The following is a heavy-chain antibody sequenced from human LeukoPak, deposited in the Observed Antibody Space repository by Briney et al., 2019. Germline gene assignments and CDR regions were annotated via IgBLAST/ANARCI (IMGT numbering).Heavy chain of an antibody. D-gene: IGHD3-9*01. V-gene: IGHV4-38-2*02. CDR3: ARDQSRYFDWLLPSLFDY. CDR1: GYSISSGYY. Sequence: SETLSLTCTVSGYSISSGYYWGWIRQPPGKGLEWIGSIYHSGSTYYNPSLKSRVTISVDTSKNQFSLKLSSVTAADTAVYYCARDQSRYFDWLLPSLFDYWGQGTLVTVSS. J-gene: IGHJ4*02. CDR2: IYHSGST.